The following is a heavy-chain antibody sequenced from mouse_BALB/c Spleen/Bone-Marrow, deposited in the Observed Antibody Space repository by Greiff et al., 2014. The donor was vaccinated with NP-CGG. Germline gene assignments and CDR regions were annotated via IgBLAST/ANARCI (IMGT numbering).Heavy chain of an antibody. CDR1: GFLLNSYG. CDR2: IWAGGST. Sequence: QGQLKESGPGLGAPSQSLSITCTVSGFLLNSYGVHWGRQPPGKGLGGLGVIWAGGSTNYNSALMSRLSISKDNSKSQVFLKMNSLQTDDTAMYYCARITTATGAMDYWGQGTSVTVSS. J-gene: IGHJ4*01. V-gene: IGHV2-9*02. CDR3: ARITTATGAMDY. D-gene: IGHD1-2*01.